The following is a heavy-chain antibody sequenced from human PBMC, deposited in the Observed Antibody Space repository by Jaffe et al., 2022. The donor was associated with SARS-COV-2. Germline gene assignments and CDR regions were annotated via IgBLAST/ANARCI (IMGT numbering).Heavy chain of an antibody. V-gene: IGHV4-59*01. J-gene: IGHJ6*02. Sequence: QVQLQESGPGLVKPSETLSLTCTVSGGSISSYYWSWIRQPPGKGLEWIGYIYYSGSTNYNPSLKSRVTISVDTSKNQFSLKLSSVTAADTAVYYCARDLGIAVAGTSYYYGMDVWGQGTTVTVSS. CDR2: IYYSGST. CDR3: ARDLGIAVAGTSYYYGMDV. CDR1: GGSISSYY. D-gene: IGHD6-19*01.